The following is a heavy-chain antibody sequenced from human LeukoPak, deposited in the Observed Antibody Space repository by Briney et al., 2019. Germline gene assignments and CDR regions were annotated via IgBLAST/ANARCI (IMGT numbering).Heavy chain of an antibody. D-gene: IGHD6-19*01. CDR2: IFPSGGEI. V-gene: IGHV3-23*01. J-gene: IGHJ4*02. CDR3: ARYRGSLWYLFDS. Sequence: PGGSLRLSCAASGFTFSTFAMIWVRQPPGKGLEWVSSIFPSGGEIHYADSVRGRFTISRDNSKSTLSLQMNSLRVEDTAVYYRARYRGSLWYLFDSWGQGTLVTVSS. CDR1: GFTFSTFA.